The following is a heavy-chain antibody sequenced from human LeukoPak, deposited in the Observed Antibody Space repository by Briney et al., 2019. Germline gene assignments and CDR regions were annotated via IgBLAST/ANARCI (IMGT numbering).Heavy chain of an antibody. CDR3: ARAHCSGGSCPVDY. J-gene: IGHJ4*02. CDR2: IYHSGST. CDR1: GGSISSGGYS. Sequence: SQTLSLTCAVSGGSISSGGYSWSWIRQPPGKGLEWIGYIYHSGSTYYNPALKSRVTISVDRSKNQFSLKLSSVTAADTAVYSCARAHCSGGSCPVDYWGQGTLVTVSS. V-gene: IGHV4-30-2*01. D-gene: IGHD2-15*01.